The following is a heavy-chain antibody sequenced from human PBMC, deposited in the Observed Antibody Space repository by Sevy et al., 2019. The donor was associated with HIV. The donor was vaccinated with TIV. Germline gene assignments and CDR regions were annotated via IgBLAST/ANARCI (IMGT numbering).Heavy chain of an antibody. D-gene: IGHD3-22*01. CDR1: GFTFDDYA. CDR2: ISWNSGSI. Sequence: GGSLRLSCAASGFTFDDYATHWVRQAPGKGLEWVSGISWNSGSIGYADSVKGRFTISRDNAKNSLYLQMNSLRAEDTALYYCAKGPLFSLPDSSGPFDYWGQGTLVTVSS. J-gene: IGHJ4*02. CDR3: AKGPLFSLPDSSGPFDY. V-gene: IGHV3-9*01.